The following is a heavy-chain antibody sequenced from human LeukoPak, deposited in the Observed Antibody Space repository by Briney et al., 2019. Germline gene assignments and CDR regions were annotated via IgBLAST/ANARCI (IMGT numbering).Heavy chain of an antibody. CDR2: ISAYNGNT. CDR1: GYTFTSYG. Sequence: ASVKVSCRASGYTFTSYGISWVRQAPGQGLEWMGWISAYNGNTNYAQKLRGRVTMTTDTSTSTAYMELRSLRSDDTAVYYCARDRWFGELLSIRTNDYWGQGTLVTVSS. J-gene: IGHJ4*02. CDR3: ARDRWFGELLSIRTNDY. D-gene: IGHD3-10*01. V-gene: IGHV1-18*01.